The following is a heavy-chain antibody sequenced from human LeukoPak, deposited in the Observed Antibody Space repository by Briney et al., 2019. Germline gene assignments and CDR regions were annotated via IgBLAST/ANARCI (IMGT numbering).Heavy chain of an antibody. J-gene: IGHJ4*02. Sequence: PSETLSLTCTVSGGSISSYYWSWIRQPAGKGLEWIGRIYTSGSTNYNPSLKSRVTMSVDTSKNQFSLKLSSVTAADTAVYYCARATNYDFWSGYYRPSAKYYFDYWGQGTLVTVSS. D-gene: IGHD3-3*01. V-gene: IGHV4-4*07. CDR3: ARATNYDFWSGYYRPSAKYYFDY. CDR2: IYTSGST. CDR1: GGSISSYY.